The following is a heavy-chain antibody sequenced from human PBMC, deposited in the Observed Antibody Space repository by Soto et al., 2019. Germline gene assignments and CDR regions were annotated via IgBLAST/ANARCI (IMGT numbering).Heavy chain of an antibody. V-gene: IGHV3-30-3*01. CDR1: GFTFSSYA. CDR3: ARSSYYYDSSGPGGY. CDR2: ISYDGSNK. Sequence: QVQLVESGGGVVQPGRSLRLSCAASGFTFSSYAMHWVRQAPGKGLEWVAVISYDGSNKYYADSVKGRFTISRDNSKNTLYRQMNSLRAEDTAVYYCARSSYYYDSSGPGGYWGQGTLVTVSS. D-gene: IGHD3-22*01. J-gene: IGHJ4*02.